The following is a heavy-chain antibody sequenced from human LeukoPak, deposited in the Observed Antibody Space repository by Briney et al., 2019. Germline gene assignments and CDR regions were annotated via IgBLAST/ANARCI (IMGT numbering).Heavy chain of an antibody. D-gene: IGHD1-1*01. CDR3: ARSGTTGTTVDY. J-gene: IGHJ4*02. Sequence: PSETLSLTCTVSGGSISSSSYYWGWIRQPPGKGLEWIGSIYYSGSTYYNPSPKSRITISVDTSKNQFSLKLTSVTAADTAVYYCARSGTTGTTVDYWGQGTLVTVSS. V-gene: IGHV4-39*01. CDR1: GGSISSSSYY. CDR2: IYYSGST.